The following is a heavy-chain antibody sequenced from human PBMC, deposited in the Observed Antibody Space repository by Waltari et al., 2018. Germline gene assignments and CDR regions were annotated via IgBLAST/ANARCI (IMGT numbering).Heavy chain of an antibody. CDR3: ARQGHYDFWTGYYLFDY. CDR2: IYYSGST. J-gene: IGHJ4*02. D-gene: IGHD3-3*01. V-gene: IGHV4-59*08. Sequence: QVQLQESGPGLVKPSETLSLTCTVSGGSISNYYWSWIRQSPGKGLEWIGSIYYSGSTNYTPSLKRRVTLSVDTSKNHFSLKLGSVTAADTALYYCARQGHYDFWTGYYLFDYWGQGTLVTVSS. CDR1: GGSISNYY.